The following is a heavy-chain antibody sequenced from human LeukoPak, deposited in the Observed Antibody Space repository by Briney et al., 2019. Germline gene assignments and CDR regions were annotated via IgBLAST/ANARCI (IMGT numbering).Heavy chain of an antibody. J-gene: IGHJ5*02. Sequence: SETLSLTCTVSGYSISSGYYWGWIRQPPGKGLEWIGEINHSGSTNYNPSLKSRVTISVDTSKNQFSLKLSSVTAADTAVYYCARRRETRRWLQFVNWFDPWGQGTLVTVSS. CDR3: ARRRETRRWLQFVNWFDP. CDR2: INHSGST. CDR1: GYSISSGYY. V-gene: IGHV4-38-2*02. D-gene: IGHD5-24*01.